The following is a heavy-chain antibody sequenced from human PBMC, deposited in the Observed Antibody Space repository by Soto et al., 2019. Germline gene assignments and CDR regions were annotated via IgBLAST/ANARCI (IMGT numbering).Heavy chain of an antibody. V-gene: IGHV2-5*02. CDR2: IYWADDK. J-gene: IGHJ4*02. CDR1: GFSLTTSGVG. D-gene: IGHD3-3*01. Sequence: QITLNESGPTVVKPAETLTLTCTFSGFSLTTSGVGVGWIRQSPGKAPEWLALIYWADDKRYSASLKSRLTIIKDTSKIQVVLTMASVDPADTATYYCAHRILRTIFGLVTTTAIYFDFWGQGTPVVVSS. CDR3: AHRILRTIFGLVTTTAIYFDF.